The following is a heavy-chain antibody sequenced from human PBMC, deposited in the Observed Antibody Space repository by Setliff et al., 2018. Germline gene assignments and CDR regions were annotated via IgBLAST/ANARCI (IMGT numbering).Heavy chain of an antibody. CDR3: TRHEDRNKCTSSSCYRENDAFDV. V-gene: IGHV5-51*01. D-gene: IGHD2-2*01. CDR2: IYPGDSDT. Sequence: PGESLKIPCKASGYIFTNYWIGWVRQMPGKGLEWMGVIYPGDSDTRYSPSFQGQVTISADKSINTAYLQWSSLKASDTAIYYCTRHEDRNKCTSSSCYRENDAFDVWGQGAMLTVSS. CDR1: GYIFTNYW. J-gene: IGHJ3*01.